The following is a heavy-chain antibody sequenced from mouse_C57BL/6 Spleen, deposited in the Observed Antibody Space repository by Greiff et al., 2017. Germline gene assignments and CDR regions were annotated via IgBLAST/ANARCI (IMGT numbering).Heavy chain of an antibody. CDR1: GYTFTSYW. CDR3: AREMDGGSFWYLDV. Sequence: QVQLKQPGAELVKPGASVKLSCKASGYTFTSYWMHWVKQRPGRGLEWIGRIDPNSGGTKYNEKFKSKATLTVDKPSSTAYMQLSSLTSEDSAVYYCAREMDGGSFWYLDVWGTGTTVTVSS. V-gene: IGHV1-72*01. J-gene: IGHJ1*03. CDR2: IDPNSGGT. D-gene: IGHD1-1*02.